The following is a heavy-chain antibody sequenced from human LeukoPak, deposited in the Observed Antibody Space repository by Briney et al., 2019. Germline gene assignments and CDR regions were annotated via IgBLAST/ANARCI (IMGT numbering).Heavy chain of an antibody. CDR2: IYPGDSDT. J-gene: IGHJ4*02. V-gene: IGHV5-51*03. Sequence: GESLKISCKGSGYSFTSYWIGWVRQMPGKGLEWMGIIYPGDSDTRYSPSFQGQVTISADKSISTAYLQWSSLKASDTPMYYCARLGYDSSGYRTYYFDYWGQGTLVTVSS. D-gene: IGHD3-22*01. CDR3: ARLGYDSSGYRTYYFDY. CDR1: GYSFTSYW.